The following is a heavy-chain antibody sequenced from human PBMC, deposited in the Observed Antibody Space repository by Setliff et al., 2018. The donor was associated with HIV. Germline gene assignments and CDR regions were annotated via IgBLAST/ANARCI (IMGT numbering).Heavy chain of an antibody. CDR1: GYSFTDYY. CDR2: INPNRGGT. J-gene: IGHJ4*02. Sequence: VASVKVSCKASGYSFTDYYMHWVRQAPGQGLEWMGWINPNRGGTNYAQKFQGRVTMTRDTSISTAYMELTSLRSDDTAVYFCARGVRGVIQSAKTFDYWGQGTLVTVSS. V-gene: IGHV1-2*02. CDR3: ARGVRGVIQSAKTFDY. D-gene: IGHD3-10*02.